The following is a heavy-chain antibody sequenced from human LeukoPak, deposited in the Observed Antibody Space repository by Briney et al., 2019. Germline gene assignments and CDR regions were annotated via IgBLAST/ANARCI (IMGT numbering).Heavy chain of an antibody. Sequence: GGSLRLSCAASGFTFSSYWMSWVRQAPGEGLEWVANIKQDGSEKYYVDSVKGRFTISRDNAKNSLYLQMNSLRAEDTAVYYCARASLTDLSPLDVWGKGTTVTVSP. D-gene: IGHD4/OR15-4a*01. CDR1: GFTFSSYW. J-gene: IGHJ6*04. V-gene: IGHV3-7*01. CDR3: ARASLTDLSPLDV. CDR2: IKQDGSEK.